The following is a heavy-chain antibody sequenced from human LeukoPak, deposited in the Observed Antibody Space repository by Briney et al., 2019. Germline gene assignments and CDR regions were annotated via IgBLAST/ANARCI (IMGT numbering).Heavy chain of an antibody. Sequence: PSETLSLTCAVYGGSFSGYYWGWIRQPPGKGLEWIGSIYHSGCPYYHPSLQSRVTISVDTSKNQFSLKLSSVTATDTAVYYCASYYGSGRNWFDPWGQGTLVTVSS. CDR3: ASYYGSGRNWFDP. CDR1: GGSFSGYY. CDR2: IYHSGCP. D-gene: IGHD3-10*01. V-gene: IGHV4-38-2*01. J-gene: IGHJ5*02.